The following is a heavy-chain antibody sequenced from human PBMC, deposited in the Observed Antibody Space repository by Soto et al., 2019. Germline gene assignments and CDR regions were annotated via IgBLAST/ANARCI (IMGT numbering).Heavy chain of an antibody. CDR2: INPILSMS. Sequence: QVQLVQSGAEVKRPGSSVKVSCKASGDTFTFYSINWVRQAPGLGLEWMGRINPILSMSNYAQRFQGRVTLTTDXXTSTAYMELSSLGSEDTAIYYCASSYGSGYRAFDYWGQGALVTVSS. CDR1: GDTFTFYS. J-gene: IGHJ4*02. V-gene: IGHV1-69*02. D-gene: IGHD3-10*01. CDR3: ASSYGSGYRAFDY.